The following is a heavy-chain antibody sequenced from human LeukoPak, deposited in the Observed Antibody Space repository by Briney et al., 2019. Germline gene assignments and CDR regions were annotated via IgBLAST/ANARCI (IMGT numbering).Heavy chain of an antibody. J-gene: IGHJ6*03. CDR1: GGTFSSYA. V-gene: IGHV1-69*04. Sequence: ASVKVSCKASGGTFSSYAISWVRQAPGQGLEWMGRIIPILGIANYAQKFQGRVTITADKSTSTAYMELSSLRSEDTAVYYCARDGYRLSGYFYYMDVWGKGTTVTVSS. CDR3: ARDGYRLSGYFYYMDV. CDR2: IIPILGIA. D-gene: IGHD2-2*03.